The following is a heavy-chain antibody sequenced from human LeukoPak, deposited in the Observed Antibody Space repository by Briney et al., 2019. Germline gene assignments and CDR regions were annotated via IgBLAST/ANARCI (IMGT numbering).Heavy chain of an antibody. CDR2: IFSGGNT. Sequence: PGGSLSPSCAASGFNVNSKYMTWVRQAPGKGLEWVSVIFSGGNTFYTDSVKGRFTISRDNSKNTVYLQMNSLKVADTAVYYCARGTNGVLVWPPFDFWGQGTGVTVSS. D-gene: IGHD3-3*01. CDR1: GFNVNSKY. V-gene: IGHV3-53*01. J-gene: IGHJ4*02. CDR3: ARGTNGVLVWPPFDF.